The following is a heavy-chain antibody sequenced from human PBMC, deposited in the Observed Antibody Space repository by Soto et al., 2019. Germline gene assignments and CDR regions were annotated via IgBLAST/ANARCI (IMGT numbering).Heavy chain of an antibody. V-gene: IGHV3-23*01. J-gene: IGHJ4*02. Sequence: GGSLRLSCAASGFTVSSNYMSWVRQAPGKGLEWVSGLSDSGGSIYYADSVKGRFTISRDNSMNTLYLQMNTLRAEDTAVYYCAKDEGLGGGFDYWGQGTQVTVSS. D-gene: IGHD1-26*01. CDR1: GFTVSSNY. CDR2: LSDSGGSI. CDR3: AKDEGLGGGFDY.